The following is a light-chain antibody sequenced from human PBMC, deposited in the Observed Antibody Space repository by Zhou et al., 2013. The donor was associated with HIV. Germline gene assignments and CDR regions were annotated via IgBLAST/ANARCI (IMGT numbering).Light chain of an antibody. CDR1: QTINNY. J-gene: IGKJ1*01. V-gene: IGKV1-8*01. CDR3: QQYHNYPWT. Sequence: AIRITQSPSSLSASTGDRVTITCRTNQTINNYLAWYQQKPGKAPKLLIYKTINLESGVPSRFSGSGSGTEFTLTINSLQPDDFATYFCQQYHNYPWTFGQGTKV. CDR2: KTI.